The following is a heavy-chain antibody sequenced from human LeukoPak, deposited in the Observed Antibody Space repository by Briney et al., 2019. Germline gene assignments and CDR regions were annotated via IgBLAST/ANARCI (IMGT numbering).Heavy chain of an antibody. CDR2: IYYSGST. D-gene: IGHD6-19*01. CDR1: GGSISSYY. V-gene: IGHV4-59*01. CDR3: ARDVGIAVAGWFDP. Sequence: SETLSLTCTVSGGSISSYYWSWSRQPPGKGLEWIGYIYYSGSTNYNPSLKSRVTISVDTSKNQFSLKLSSVTAADTAVYYCARDVGIAVAGWFDPWGQGTLVTVSS. J-gene: IGHJ5*02.